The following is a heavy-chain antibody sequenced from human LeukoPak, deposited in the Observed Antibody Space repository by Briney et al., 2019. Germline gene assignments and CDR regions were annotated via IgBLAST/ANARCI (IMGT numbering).Heavy chain of an antibody. CDR3: ARDQGSSSSLEPNAFDI. D-gene: IGHD6-13*01. J-gene: IGHJ3*02. Sequence: PGGSLRLSCAASGFTFSSYWMSWVRQAPGKGLEWVSSISSSSSYIYYADSVKGRFTISRDNAKNSLYLQMNSLRAEDTAVYYCARDQGSSSSLEPNAFDIWGQGTMVTVSS. CDR2: ISSSSSYI. CDR1: GFTFSSYW. V-gene: IGHV3-21*01.